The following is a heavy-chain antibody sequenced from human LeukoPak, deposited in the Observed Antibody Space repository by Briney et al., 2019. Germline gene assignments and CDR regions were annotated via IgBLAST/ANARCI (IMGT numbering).Heavy chain of an antibody. J-gene: IGHJ4*02. Sequence: ASVKVSCKASGYTFTSYDINWVRQATGQGLEWMGWMNPNSGNTGYAQKLQGRVTMTTDTSTSTAYMELRSLRSDDTAVYYCARDRDIVVVVAATGGYYFDYWGQGTLVTVSS. CDR1: GYTFTSYD. V-gene: IGHV1-8*01. CDR2: MNPNSGNT. D-gene: IGHD2-15*01. CDR3: ARDRDIVVVVAATGGYYFDY.